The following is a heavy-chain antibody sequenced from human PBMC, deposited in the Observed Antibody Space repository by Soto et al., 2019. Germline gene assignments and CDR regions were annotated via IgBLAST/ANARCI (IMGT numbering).Heavy chain of an antibody. CDR3: ARYTTTWSLDD. CDR1: GDSVSSNSAA. J-gene: IGHJ4*02. V-gene: IGHV6-1*01. D-gene: IGHD6-13*01. Sequence: SQTLSLTCAISGDSVSSNSAAWNWIRQSPSGGLEWLGRTYYRSKWYSDYGVSVRGRISITPDTSKNQFSLQLDSVTPEDTAVDYCARYTTTWSLDDWGQGTLVTCSS. CDR2: TYYRSKWYS.